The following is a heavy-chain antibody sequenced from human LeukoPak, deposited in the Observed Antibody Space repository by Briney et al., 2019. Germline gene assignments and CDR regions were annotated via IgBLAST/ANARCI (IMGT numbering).Heavy chain of an antibody. CDR3: ARGGWFGELLPYDY. J-gene: IGHJ4*02. D-gene: IGHD3-10*01. CDR2: IYYSGST. V-gene: IGHV4-61*05. Sequence: SETLSLTCTVSGGSISSSSYCWGWIRQPPGKGLEWIGYIYYSGSTNYNPSLKSRVTISVDTSKNQFSLKLSSVTAADTAVYYCARGGWFGELLPYDYWGQGTLVTVSS. CDR1: GGSISSSSYC.